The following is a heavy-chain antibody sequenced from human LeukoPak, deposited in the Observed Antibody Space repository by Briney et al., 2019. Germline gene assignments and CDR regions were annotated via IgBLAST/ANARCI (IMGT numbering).Heavy chain of an antibody. CDR1: GGTFRDYP. D-gene: IGHD6-13*01. J-gene: IGHJ6*02. CDR2: IIPMFGTA. Sequence: SVKVSCKASGGTFRDYPLSWVRQAPGQGLEWMGGIIPMFGTAKYAQNFEGRVKITADESTSTAYMELSSLRSEDTAVYYCARMHSSSWYAGAYYYGMDVWGQGTTVTVSS. V-gene: IGHV1-69*13. CDR3: ARMHSSSWYAGAYYYGMDV.